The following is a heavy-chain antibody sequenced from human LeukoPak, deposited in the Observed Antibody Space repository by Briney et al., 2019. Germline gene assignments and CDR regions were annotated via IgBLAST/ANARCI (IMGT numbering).Heavy chain of an antibody. D-gene: IGHD1-1*01. Sequence: GGSLRLSCAASGFTFDDYTMHWVRQAPGKGLEWVSLISWDGGSTYYADSVKGRFTISRDNSKNSLYLQMNSLRAEDTAVYYCAKDQGGNDVPYDYWGQGTLVTVSS. CDR2: ISWDGGST. CDR3: AKDQGGNDVPYDY. CDR1: GFTFDDYT. J-gene: IGHJ4*02. V-gene: IGHV3-43*01.